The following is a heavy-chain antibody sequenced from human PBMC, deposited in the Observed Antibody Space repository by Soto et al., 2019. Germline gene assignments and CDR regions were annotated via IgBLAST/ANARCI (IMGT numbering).Heavy chain of an antibody. Sequence: SVKVSCKASGGTFSSYTISWVRQAPGQGLEWMGRIIPILGIANYAQKFQGRVTITADKSTSTAYMELSSLRSEDTAVYYCARDGHYGDYSFDYWGQGTLVTVSS. CDR3: ARDGHYGDYSFDY. D-gene: IGHD4-17*01. CDR1: GGTFSSYT. V-gene: IGHV1-69*04. J-gene: IGHJ4*02. CDR2: IIPILGIA.